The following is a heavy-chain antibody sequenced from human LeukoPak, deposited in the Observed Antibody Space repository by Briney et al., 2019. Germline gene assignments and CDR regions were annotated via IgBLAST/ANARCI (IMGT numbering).Heavy chain of an antibody. V-gene: IGHV1-2*02. J-gene: IGHJ4*02. Sequence: ASVKVSCKASGYTFTGYYMHWVRQAPGQGLEWMGWINPNSGGTNYAQKFQGRVTMTRDTSISTAYMELSRLRSDDTAVYYCARSFLSRYCTNGVCWFDYWGQGTQVTVSS. CDR1: GYTFTGYY. D-gene: IGHD2-8*01. CDR3: ARSFLSRYCTNGVCWFDY. CDR2: INPNSGGT.